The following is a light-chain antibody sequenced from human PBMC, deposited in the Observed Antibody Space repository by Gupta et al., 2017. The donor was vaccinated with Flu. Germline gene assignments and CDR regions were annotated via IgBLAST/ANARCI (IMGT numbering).Light chain of an antibody. J-gene: IGKJ2*03. CDR3: QQRSNWPRYS. CDR2: DAS. CDR1: QSVSSY. Sequence: EIALTQSPATLSLSPGERATLSCRASQSVSSYLAWYQQKPGQAPRLLIYDASNRATGIPARFSGSGSGTDFTLTISSLEPEDFAVYYCQQRSNWPRYSFGQGTKREIK. V-gene: IGKV3-11*01.